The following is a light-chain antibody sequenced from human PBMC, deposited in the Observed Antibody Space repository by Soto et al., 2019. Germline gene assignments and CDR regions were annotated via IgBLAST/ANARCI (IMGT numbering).Light chain of an antibody. Sequence: QSVLTQPASVSGSPGQSITISCTGTSSDVGGYNYVSWYQQYPGKAPKLMIYDVSNRPSGVSNRFSGSKSGNTASLTLSGLQAEDEDDYYCSSYSSITTHVVFGGETKLTVL. CDR3: SSYSSITTHVV. V-gene: IGLV2-14*01. CDR2: DVS. J-gene: IGLJ2*01. CDR1: SSDVGGYNY.